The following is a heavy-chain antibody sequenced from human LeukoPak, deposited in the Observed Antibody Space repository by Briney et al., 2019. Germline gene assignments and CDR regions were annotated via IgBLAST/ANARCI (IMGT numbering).Heavy chain of an antibody. CDR2: IIPIFGTA. CDR3: ARDRFNDYGDYFFDY. D-gene: IGHD4-17*01. CDR1: GGTFSSYA. V-gene: IGHV1-69*05. J-gene: IGHJ4*02. Sequence: SVKVSCKASGGTFSSYAISWVRQAPGQGLEWMGGIIPIFGTANYAQKFQGRVTITTDESTSTAYMELSSLRSEDTAVYYCARDRFNDYGDYFFDYWGQGTLVTVSS.